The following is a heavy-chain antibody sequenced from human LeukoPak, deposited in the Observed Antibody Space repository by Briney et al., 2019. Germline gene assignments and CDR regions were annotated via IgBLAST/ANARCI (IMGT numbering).Heavy chain of an antibody. CDR1: GFTFISYW. J-gene: IGHJ6*03. Sequence: GGSLRLSCTASGFTFISYWMDWVRQAPGKGLEWVASVKKDGSEKKYVDSVKGRFTISRDNAKNSLYLEMNSLRTEDTAVYYCTRGIVASVIYYYYMDVWGKGTTVTVSS. D-gene: IGHD5-12*01. V-gene: IGHV3-7*01. CDR3: TRGIVASVIYYYYMDV. CDR2: VKKDGSEK.